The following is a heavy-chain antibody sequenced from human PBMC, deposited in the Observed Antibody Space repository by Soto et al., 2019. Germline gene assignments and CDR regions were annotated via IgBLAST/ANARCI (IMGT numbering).Heavy chain of an antibody. J-gene: IGHJ6*02. V-gene: IGHV4-39*01. CDR3: ARSPKSGSFHYYGVEV. Sequence: SETLSLTCTVSGGSVRSSSYYWDGIRQSPGKGLEWIGNIYYTGKTNYNPSLRSRVTISVDTSKNQFSLKLSSVTAADTAVYYCARSPKSGSFHYYGVEVSGRGTSVTVSS. D-gene: IGHD1-26*01. CDR1: GGSVRSSSYY. CDR2: IYYTGKT.